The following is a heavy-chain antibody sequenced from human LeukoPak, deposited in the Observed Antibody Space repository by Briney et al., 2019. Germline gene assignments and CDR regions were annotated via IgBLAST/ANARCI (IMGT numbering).Heavy chain of an antibody. CDR2: IGGTGVRT. V-gene: IGHV3-23*01. D-gene: IGHD3-16*01. CDR3: AKDRLGGPYFFHY. CDR1: AFTFSTYN. J-gene: IGHJ4*02. Sequence: PGGSLRLSCAASAFTFSTYNMNWVRQAPGKGLEWVSTIGGTGVRTYYADSVKGRFTISRDNSKNTLYLQINSLRAEDTAVYFCAKDRLGGPYFFHYWGQGTPVTVSS.